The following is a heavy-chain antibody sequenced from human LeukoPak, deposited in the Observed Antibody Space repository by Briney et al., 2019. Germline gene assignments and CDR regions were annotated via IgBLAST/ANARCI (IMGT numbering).Heavy chain of an antibody. CDR1: GGSISSGGYY. CDR3: ARRWNYYGQYYFDY. V-gene: IGHV4-31*03. J-gene: IGHJ4*02. CDR2: IYYSGST. Sequence: SETLSLTCTVSGGSISSGGYYWSWIRQHPGKGLEWIGYIYYSGSTYYNPSLKSRVTISVDTSKNQFSLKLSSVTAADTAVYYCARRWNYYGQYYFDYWGQGTLATVSS. D-gene: IGHD1-7*01.